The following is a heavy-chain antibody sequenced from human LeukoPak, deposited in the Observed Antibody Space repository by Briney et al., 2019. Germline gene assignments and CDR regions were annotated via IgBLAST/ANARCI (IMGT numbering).Heavy chain of an antibody. V-gene: IGHV1-46*01. CDR2: INPSGGST. Sequence: ASVKVSCKASGYTFTIYYMHWVRQAPGQGLEWMGIINPSGGSTSYAQKFQGRVTMTRDTSTSTVYMELSSLRSEDTVVYYCARVVGSYYGSGSYPYYFDYWGQGTLVTVSS. J-gene: IGHJ4*02. D-gene: IGHD3-10*01. CDR3: ARVVGSYYGSGSYPYYFDY. CDR1: GYTFTIYY.